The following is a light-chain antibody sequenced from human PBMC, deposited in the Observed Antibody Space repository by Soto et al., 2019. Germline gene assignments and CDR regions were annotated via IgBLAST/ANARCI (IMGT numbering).Light chain of an antibody. CDR3: QHRSNWPPIT. CDR1: QSVSSY. V-gene: IGKV3-11*01. Sequence: EIVLTQSPATLSLSPGERATLSCRASQSVSSYLAWYQQKPGQAPRLLIYDASNRATGIPARFSGSGSGTDFTFTISSLGPEDYAVYFCQHRSNWPPITFGQGTRLEIK. CDR2: DAS. J-gene: IGKJ5*01.